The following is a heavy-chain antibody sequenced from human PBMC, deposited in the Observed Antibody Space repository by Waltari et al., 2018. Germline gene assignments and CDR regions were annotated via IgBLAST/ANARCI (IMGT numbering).Heavy chain of an antibody. Sequence: QVQLQESGPGLVKPSETLSLTCTVSGGSISSYYWSWIRQPPGKGLEWIGYIYYSGSTNYNPSPKSLVTISVETSKNQFSLKLSSVTAADTAVYYCARAGLAVAGTSTYYYYYGMDVWGQGTTVTVSS. D-gene: IGHD6-19*01. CDR2: IYYSGST. CDR1: GGSISSYY. J-gene: IGHJ6*02. CDR3: ARAGLAVAGTSTYYYYYGMDV. V-gene: IGHV4-59*01.